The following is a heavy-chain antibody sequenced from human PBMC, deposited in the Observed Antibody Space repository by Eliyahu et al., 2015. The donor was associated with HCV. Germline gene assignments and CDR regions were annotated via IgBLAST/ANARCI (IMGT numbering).Heavy chain of an antibody. J-gene: IGHJ4*02. D-gene: IGHD2-15*01. CDR1: GYTFTGYY. V-gene: IGHV1-2*02. CDR3: ARGASSGGNHVYYHDC. Sequence: QVQLVQSGAEVKKPGASVKVSCKSSGYTFTGYYMHWVRQAPGQGLEWMGWINPNNGGTNYAQKFQDRVTMTRDTSISTAHMELSRLRSDDTAVYYCARGASSGGNHVYYHDCWGQGTLVTVSS. CDR2: INPNNGGT.